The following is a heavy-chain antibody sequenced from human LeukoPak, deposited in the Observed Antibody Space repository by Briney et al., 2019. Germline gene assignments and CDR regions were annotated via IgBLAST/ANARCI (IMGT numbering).Heavy chain of an antibody. Sequence: GGSLRLSCEVSEFTFNNAWMTWVRQAPGKGLEWVGRIRSESNGGTADYATPVKGRFTISRDDSKNSLYLQMNSLKAEDTAVYFCNARLYSGTNPHFDYWGQGTLVTVSS. CDR3: NARLYSGTNPHFDY. J-gene: IGHJ4*02. V-gene: IGHV3-15*01. CDR1: EFTFNNAW. D-gene: IGHD1-26*01. CDR2: IRSESNGGTA.